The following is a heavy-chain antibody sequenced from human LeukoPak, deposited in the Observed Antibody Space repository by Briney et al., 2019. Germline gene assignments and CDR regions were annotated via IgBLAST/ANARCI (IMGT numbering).Heavy chain of an antibody. J-gene: IGHJ4*02. CDR3: ARKKPGYYDFWSGYSVDFDY. CDR1: GYTFTSYN. CDR2: MNPNSGNT. D-gene: IGHD3-3*01. Sequence: ASVKVSCKASGYTFTSYNINWVRQATGQGLEWMGWMNPNSGNTGYAQKFQGRVTMTRNTSISTAYMELSSLRSEDTAVYYCARKKPGYYDFWSGYSVDFDYWGQGTLVTVSS. V-gene: IGHV1-8*01.